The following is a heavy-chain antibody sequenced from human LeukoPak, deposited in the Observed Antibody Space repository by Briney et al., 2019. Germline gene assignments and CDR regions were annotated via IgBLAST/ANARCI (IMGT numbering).Heavy chain of an antibody. J-gene: IGHJ4*02. CDR1: GSSISSDNYY. Sequence: SETLSLTCTVSGSSISSDNYYWGWIRQPPGKGLEWIGSIYYNGATYYNPSLKSRVTISVDTSKNQFSLKLNSVTAADTALYYCAKHYMGSSYNHGLDCWGQGTLVTVSS. D-gene: IGHD3-10*01. CDR2: IYYNGAT. V-gene: IGHV4-39*01. CDR3: AKHYMGSSYNHGLDC.